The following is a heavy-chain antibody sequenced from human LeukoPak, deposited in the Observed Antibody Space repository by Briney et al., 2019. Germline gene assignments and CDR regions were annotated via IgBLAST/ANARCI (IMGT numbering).Heavy chain of an antibody. J-gene: IGHJ3*02. CDR2: ITWNGGTT. CDR3: AREAMVRGVPDAFDI. Sequence: GGSLRLSCAASGLTFDDYGMSWVRQAPGKGLEWVSSITWNGGTTNYADSVEGRFTISRDNAKNSLYLQMNNLRAEDTAVYYCAREAMVRGVPDAFDIWGQGTMVTVSS. CDR1: GLTFDDYG. V-gene: IGHV3-20*04. D-gene: IGHD3-10*01.